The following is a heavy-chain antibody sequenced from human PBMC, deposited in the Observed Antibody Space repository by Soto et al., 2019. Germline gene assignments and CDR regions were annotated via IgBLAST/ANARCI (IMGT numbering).Heavy chain of an antibody. D-gene: IGHD2-15*01. CDR2: ISPGSRYP. J-gene: IGHJ5*02. V-gene: IGHV3-11*06. CDR1: GFTFGDSY. CDR3: VRGGGGGLFDP. Sequence: GGSLRLSCAGSGFTFGDSYMSWIRQAPGKGLEWLSYISPGSRYPAYADSVEGRFTISRDNAKRSLYLQMMSLTAEDTAIYYCVRGGGGGLFDPWGQGTMVTVPQ.